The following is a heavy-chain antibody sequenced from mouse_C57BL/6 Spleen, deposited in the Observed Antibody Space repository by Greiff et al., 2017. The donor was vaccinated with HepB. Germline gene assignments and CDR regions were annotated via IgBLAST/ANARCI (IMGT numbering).Heavy chain of an antibody. CDR3: ARVDSSRAMDY. Sequence: VQLQQSRAELVKPGASVKLSRPAPRHKFTSSSLHWVKQMPGQGLEWIGMIHPNSGSTNYNEKFKSKATLTVDKSSSTAYMQLSSLTSEDSAVYYCARVDSSRAMDYWGQGTSVTVSS. V-gene: IGHV1-64*01. CDR2: IHPNSGST. J-gene: IGHJ4*01. CDR1: RHKFTSSS. D-gene: IGHD3-2*02.